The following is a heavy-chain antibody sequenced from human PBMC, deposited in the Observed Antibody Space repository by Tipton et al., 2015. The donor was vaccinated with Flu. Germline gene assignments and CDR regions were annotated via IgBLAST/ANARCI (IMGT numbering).Heavy chain of an antibody. J-gene: IGHJ4*02. Sequence: GSLRLSCTVSGGSISSSSYYWGWIRQPPGKGLEWIGSIYYSGSTYYNPSLKSRVTISVDTSKNQFSLKLSSVTAADTAVYYCARVGSSGWYGYWGQGTLVTVSS. CDR2: IYYSGST. CDR3: ARVGSSGWYGY. V-gene: IGHV4-39*07. D-gene: IGHD6-19*01. CDR1: GGSISSSSYY.